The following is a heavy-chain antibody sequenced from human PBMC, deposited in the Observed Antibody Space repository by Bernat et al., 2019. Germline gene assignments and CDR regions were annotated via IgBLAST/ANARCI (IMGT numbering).Heavy chain of an antibody. CDR1: GGSISSSNW. J-gene: IGHJ4*02. Sequence: QVQLQESGPGLVKPSGTLSLTCAVSGGSISSSNWGSWVCQPPGKGVEWIGEIYHSGSTNYNPSHESRVTISVDKSKTQFSLKLSSVTAADTAVYYCARDDYYDSSSYKPLDYWGQGTLVTVSS. CDR2: IYHSGST. V-gene: IGHV4-4*02. D-gene: IGHD3-22*01. CDR3: ARDDYYDSSSYKPLDY.